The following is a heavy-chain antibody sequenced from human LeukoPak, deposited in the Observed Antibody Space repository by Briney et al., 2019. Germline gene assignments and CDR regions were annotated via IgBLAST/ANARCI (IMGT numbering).Heavy chain of an antibody. CDR3: ARTEGAVAGYNNWFDP. V-gene: IGHV1-2*02. D-gene: IGHD6-19*01. J-gene: IGHJ5*02. CDR2: INPNSGGT. Sequence: ASAKVSCKASGYTFTSYYIHWVRQAPGQGAEWMGWINPNSGGTNYAQKFKYRVTMTRDTSISTAYMELSSLTSDDTAVYYCARTEGAVAGYNNWFDPWGQGTLVTVSS. CDR1: GYTFTSYY.